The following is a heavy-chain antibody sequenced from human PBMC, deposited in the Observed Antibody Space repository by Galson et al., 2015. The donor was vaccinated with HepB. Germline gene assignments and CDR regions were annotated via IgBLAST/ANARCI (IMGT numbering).Heavy chain of an antibody. CDR3: AKDVVGNTFYYGMDV. V-gene: IGHV3-23*01. CDR2: LSGSGGRT. J-gene: IGHJ6*02. D-gene: IGHD2-21*01. Sequence: SLRLSCAASGFTFSSYAMSWVRQAPGKGLECVSGLSGSGGRTHYADSVKGRFTISRDNSKNTLYLQMNSLRAEDSAVYYCAKDVVGNTFYYGMDVWGQGTTVTVSS. CDR1: GFTFSSYA.